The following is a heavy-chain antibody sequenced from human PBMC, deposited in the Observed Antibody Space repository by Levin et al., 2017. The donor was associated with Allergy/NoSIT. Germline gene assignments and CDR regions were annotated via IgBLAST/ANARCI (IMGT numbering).Heavy chain of an antibody. D-gene: IGHD6-13*01. Sequence: SETLSLTCTVSGGSITSSSYYWGCIRQPPGKGLEWIGSIYYSGSTYYNPSLKSRVTISVDTSKNQFSLKLSSVTAADTAVYYCARATPPYSSNRWFDPWGQGTLVTVSS. CDR2: IYYSGST. V-gene: IGHV4-39*01. CDR3: ARATPPYSSNRWFDP. J-gene: IGHJ5*02. CDR1: GGSITSSSYY.